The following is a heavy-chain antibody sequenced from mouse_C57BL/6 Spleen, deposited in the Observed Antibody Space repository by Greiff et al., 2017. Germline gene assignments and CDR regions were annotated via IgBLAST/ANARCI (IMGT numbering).Heavy chain of an antibody. CDR2: ISSGGSYT. D-gene: IGHD2-1*01. J-gene: IGHJ4*01. Sequence: EVKLVESGGDLVKPGGSLKLSCAASGFTFSSYGMSWVRQTPDKRLEWVATISSGGSYTYYPDSVKGRFTISRDNAKNTLYLQMSSLKSEDTAMYDCARLDGTGAMDYWGQGTSVTVSS. CDR1: GFTFSSYG. CDR3: ARLDGTGAMDY. V-gene: IGHV5-6*01.